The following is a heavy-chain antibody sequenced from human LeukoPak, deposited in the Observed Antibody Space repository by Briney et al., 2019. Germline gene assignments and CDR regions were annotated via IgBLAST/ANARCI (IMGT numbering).Heavy chain of an antibody. CDR3: ARELITKADAFDI. CDR2: IYYSGST. Sequence: PSETLSLTCTVSGGSISNKYWSWIRQPPGKGLEWIGYIYYSGSTNYNPSLKSRVTILVDTSKNQFSLKLSSVTAADTAVYYCARELITKADAFDIWGQGTMVTVSS. J-gene: IGHJ3*02. CDR1: GGSISNKY. D-gene: IGHD1-20*01. V-gene: IGHV4-59*01.